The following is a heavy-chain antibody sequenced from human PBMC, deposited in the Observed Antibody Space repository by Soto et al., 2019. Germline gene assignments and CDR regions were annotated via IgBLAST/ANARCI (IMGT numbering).Heavy chain of an antibody. CDR3: ARAPGISSTSWFDP. J-gene: IGHJ5*02. CDR2: INPNSGGT. Sequence: ASVKVSCKASGYTFTGYYMHWVRQAPGQGLEWMGWINPNSGGTNYAQKFQGWVTMTRDTSISTAYMELSRLRSDDTAVYYCARAPGISSTSWFDPWGQGALVTVSS. CDR1: GYTFTGYY. D-gene: IGHD2-2*01. V-gene: IGHV1-2*04.